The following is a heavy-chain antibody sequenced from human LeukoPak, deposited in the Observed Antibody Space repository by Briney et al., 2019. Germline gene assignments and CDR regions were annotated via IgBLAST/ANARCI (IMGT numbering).Heavy chain of an antibody. Sequence: SETLSLTCAVYGGSFSGHYWSRIRQPPGKGLEWIGEINHSGSTNYNPSLKSRVTISIDTSKKQFSLKLSSVTAADTAVYYCAKAGGTYGGHGVVGYWGQGTLVTFSS. J-gene: IGHJ4*02. D-gene: IGHD4-23*01. CDR2: INHSGST. V-gene: IGHV4-34*01. CDR1: GGSFSGHY. CDR3: AKAGGTYGGHGVVGY.